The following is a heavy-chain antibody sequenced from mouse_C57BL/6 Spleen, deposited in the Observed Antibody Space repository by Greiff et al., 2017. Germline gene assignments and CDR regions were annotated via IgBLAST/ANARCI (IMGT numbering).Heavy chain of an antibody. CDR1: GYTFTDYY. CDR2: INPNNGGT. D-gene: IGHD2-4*01. Sequence: VQLKQSGPELVKPGASVKISCKASGYTFTDYYMNWVKQSHGKSLEWIGDINPNNGGTSYNQKFKGKATLTVDKSSSTAYMELRSLTSEDSAVYYCARRGYDYDVGFAYWGQGTLVTVSA. V-gene: IGHV1-26*01. CDR3: ARRGYDYDVGFAY. J-gene: IGHJ3*01.